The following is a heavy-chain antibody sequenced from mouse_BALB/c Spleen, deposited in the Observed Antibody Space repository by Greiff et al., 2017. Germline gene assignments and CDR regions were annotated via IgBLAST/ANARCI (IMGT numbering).Heavy chain of an antibody. V-gene: IGHV5-6*01. CDR3: ASDGNSVAY. J-gene: IGHJ3*01. D-gene: IGHD2-1*01. CDR2: ISSGGSYT. Sequence: EVKLMESGGDLVKPGGSLKLSCAASGFTFSSYGMSWVRQTPDKRLEWVATISSGGSYTYYPDSVKGRFTISRDNAKNTLYLQMSSLKSEDTAMYYCASDGNSVAYWGQGTLVTVSA. CDR1: GFTFSSYG.